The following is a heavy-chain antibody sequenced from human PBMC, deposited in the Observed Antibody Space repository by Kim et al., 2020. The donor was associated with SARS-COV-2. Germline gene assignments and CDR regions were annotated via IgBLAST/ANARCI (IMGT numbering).Heavy chain of an antibody. V-gene: IGHV3-23*01. CDR3: AKDGRHYYDSSGYVDY. Sequence: SVKGRFTISRDNSKNTLYLQMNSLRAEDTAVYYCAKDGRHYYDSSGYVDYWGQGTLVTVSS. D-gene: IGHD3-22*01. J-gene: IGHJ4*02.